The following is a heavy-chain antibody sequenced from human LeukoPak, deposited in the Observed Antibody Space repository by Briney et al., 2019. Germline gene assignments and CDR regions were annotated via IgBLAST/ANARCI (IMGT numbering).Heavy chain of an antibody. CDR3: ARDSSPTPDYYYYMDV. CDR1: GFTFSDYY. V-gene: IGHV3-11*04. Sequence: GGSLRLSCAASGFTFSDYYMSWIRQAPGKGLEWVSYISSSGSTIYYADSVKGRFTISRDNAKNSLYLQMNSLRAEDTAVYYCARDSSPTPDYYYYMDVWGKGTTVTVSS. CDR2: ISSSGSTI. J-gene: IGHJ6*03.